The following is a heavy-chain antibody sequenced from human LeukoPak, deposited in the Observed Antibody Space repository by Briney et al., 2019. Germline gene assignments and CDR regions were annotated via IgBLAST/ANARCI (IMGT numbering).Heavy chain of an antibody. Sequence: ASVKVSCKASGYTFTSFGISWVRQAPGQGLEWMGWISTYNGNTNYAQKLQGRVTMTTNTSTSTAYMELRSLRSDDTAVYYCAREFIVVVPAAAYGMDVWGQGTTVTVSS. V-gene: IGHV1-18*01. D-gene: IGHD2-2*01. CDR1: GYTFTSFG. CDR2: ISTYNGNT. CDR3: AREFIVVVPAAAYGMDV. J-gene: IGHJ6*02.